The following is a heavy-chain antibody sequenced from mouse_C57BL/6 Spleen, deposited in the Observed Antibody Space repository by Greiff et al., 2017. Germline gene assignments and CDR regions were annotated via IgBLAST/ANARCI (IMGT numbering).Heavy chain of an antibody. D-gene: IGHD1-1*01. Sequence: EVKLVESGGGLVQPGGSLSLSCAASGFTFTDYYMSWVRQPPGKALEWLGFIRNKANGYTTEYSASVKGLFTISRDNSQSILYLPMDALRAEDSATYYCARYERTTVVAKGAMDYWGQGTSVTVSS. J-gene: IGHJ4*01. CDR2: IRNKANGYTT. CDR3: ARYERTTVVAKGAMDY. CDR1: GFTFTDYY. V-gene: IGHV7-3*01.